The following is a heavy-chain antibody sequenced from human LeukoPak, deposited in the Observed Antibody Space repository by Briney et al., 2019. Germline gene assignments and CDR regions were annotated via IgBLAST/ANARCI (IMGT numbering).Heavy chain of an antibody. D-gene: IGHD3-10*01. CDR2: IYTSGST. J-gene: IGHJ5*02. Sequence: SETLSLTCTVSGGSFNSFFWSRIRQPPGKGLEWIGYIYTSGSTYYSPSLKSRVTISLDTSKNQFSLKLISVTAADTAVYYCARRGTWFDPWGQGTLVTVSS. CDR1: GGSFNSFF. CDR3: ARRGTWFDP. V-gene: IGHV4-4*09.